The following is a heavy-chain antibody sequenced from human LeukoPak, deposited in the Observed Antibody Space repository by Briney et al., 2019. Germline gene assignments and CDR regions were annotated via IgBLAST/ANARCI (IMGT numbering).Heavy chain of an antibody. CDR1: GFTFSSYS. Sequence: GGSLRLSCAASGFTFSSYSMNWVRQAPGKGLEWVSSISSSSSYIYYADSVKGRFTISRDNAKNSLYLQMNSLRAEDTAVYYCAKGWEQTTPDHLDYWGQGTLVTVSS. CDR2: ISSSSSYI. D-gene: IGHD1/OR15-1a*01. J-gene: IGHJ4*02. V-gene: IGHV3-21*01. CDR3: AKGWEQTTPDHLDY.